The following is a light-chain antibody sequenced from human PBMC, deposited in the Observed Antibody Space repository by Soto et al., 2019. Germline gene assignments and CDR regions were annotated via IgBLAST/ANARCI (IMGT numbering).Light chain of an antibody. CDR2: EVS. Sequence: QSALTEPPCASLSPGQSVTISCTGTSSDVGGYNYVSLYQQHPGKAPKLIISEVSKRPSGVPDRFSGSKSGNTASLTVSGLQAEDEADYYCTSHAGSNNYVFGTGTKVTVL. CDR3: TSHAGSNNYV. V-gene: IGLV2-8*01. J-gene: IGLJ1*01. CDR1: SSDVGGYNY.